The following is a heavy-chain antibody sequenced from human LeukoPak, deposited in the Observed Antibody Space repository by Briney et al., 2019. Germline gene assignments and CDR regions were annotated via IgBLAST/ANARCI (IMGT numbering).Heavy chain of an antibody. J-gene: IGHJ6*03. CDR2: INHSGST. Sequence: SETLSLTCAVYGGSFSGYYWSWIRQPPGKGLEWIGEINHSGSTNYNPSLKSRVTISVDTSKNQFSLKLSSVTAADTAVYYCANLGSYYYYYMDVWGKGTTVTVSS. CDR3: ANLGSYYYYYMDV. V-gene: IGHV4-34*01. CDR1: GGSFSGYY. D-gene: IGHD1-26*01.